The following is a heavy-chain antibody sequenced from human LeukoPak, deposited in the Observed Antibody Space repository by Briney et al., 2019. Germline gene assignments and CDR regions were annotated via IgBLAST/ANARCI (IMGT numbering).Heavy chain of an antibody. D-gene: IGHD3-9*01. J-gene: IGHJ4*02. CDR2: ISAYNGNT. CDR1: GYTLTSYG. V-gene: IGHV1-18*01. CDR3: ARAMYYDILTGYRGDDY. Sequence: GASVKVSCKASGYTLTSYGISWVRQAPGQGLEWMGWISAYNGNTNYAQKLQGRVTMTTDTSTSTAYMELRSLRSDDTAVYYCARAMYYDILTGYRGDDYWGQGTLVTVSS.